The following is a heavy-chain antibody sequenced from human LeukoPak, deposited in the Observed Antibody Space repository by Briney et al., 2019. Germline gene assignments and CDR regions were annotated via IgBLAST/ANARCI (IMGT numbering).Heavy chain of an antibody. D-gene: IGHD1-26*01. Sequence: QAGGSLRLSCAASGFTFDDYAMHWVRQAPGKGLEWVSGISWNSGSIGYADSVKGRFTISRDNAKNSLYLQMNSLRAEDTALYYCAKDMTHMGVGATNFDYWGQGTLVTVSS. J-gene: IGHJ4*02. CDR1: GFTFDDYA. CDR3: AKDMTHMGVGATNFDY. CDR2: ISWNSGSI. V-gene: IGHV3-9*01.